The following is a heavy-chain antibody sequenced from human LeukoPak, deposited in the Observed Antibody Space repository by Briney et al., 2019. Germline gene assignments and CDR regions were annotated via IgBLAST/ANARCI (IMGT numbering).Heavy chain of an antibody. V-gene: IGHV4-59*08. CDR3: ARLLYSSSWYSLDY. CDR2: IYYSGST. Sequence: PSETLSLTCTVSGGSISSYYWSWLRQPPGKRLEWIGYIYYSGSTNYNPSLKSRVTISVDTSKNQFSLKLSSVTAADTAVYYCARLLYSSSWYSLDYWGQGTLVTVSS. D-gene: IGHD6-13*01. J-gene: IGHJ4*02. CDR1: GGSISSYY.